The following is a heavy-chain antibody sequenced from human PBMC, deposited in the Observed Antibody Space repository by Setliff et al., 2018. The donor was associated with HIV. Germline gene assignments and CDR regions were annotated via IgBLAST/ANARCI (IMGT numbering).Heavy chain of an antibody. CDR3: ARLSGDYYYFDY. Sequence: SETLSLTCTVSGGSISSSSYYWGWIRQPPGRGLEWIGEIIHSGGTNYNRSLKSRVTISVDTSKNQFSLKLTSVTAADTAVYYCARLSGDYYYFDYWGQGTLVTVSS. J-gene: IGHJ4*02. CDR1: GGSISSSSYY. CDR2: IIHSGGT. V-gene: IGHV4-39*07. D-gene: IGHD2-21*02.